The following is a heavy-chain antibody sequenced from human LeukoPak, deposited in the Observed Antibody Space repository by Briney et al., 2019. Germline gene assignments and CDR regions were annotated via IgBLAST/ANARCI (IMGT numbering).Heavy chain of an antibody. J-gene: IGHJ3*02. CDR3: AGDYYDSSGYYHDAFDI. D-gene: IGHD3-22*01. CDR1: GSIFSSYG. CDR2: VIPIFGIA. V-gene: IGHV1-69*13. Sequence: SVKVSCKASGSIFSSYGISWVRQAPGQGLEWVGWVIPIFGIANYAQKFQGRVTITADGSTSTAYMELSSPRSEDTAVYYCAGDYYDSSGYYHDAFDIWGQGTMVTVSS.